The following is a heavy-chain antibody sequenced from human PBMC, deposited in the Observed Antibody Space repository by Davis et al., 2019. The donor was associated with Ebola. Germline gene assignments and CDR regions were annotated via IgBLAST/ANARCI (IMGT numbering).Heavy chain of an antibody. CDR1: GDSISGYY. J-gene: IGHJ4*02. Sequence: PSETLSLTCTVSGDSISGYYWSWIRQPAGKGLEWLGRMHTSGTTNYNPSLKSRVIMSLDTYQNQFSLRLSSVTAADTAVYYCARSSTDCANGGCYTWVNWGQGTLVTVSS. CDR2: MHTSGTT. V-gene: IGHV4-4*07. D-gene: IGHD2-8*01. CDR3: ARSSTDCANGGCYTWVN.